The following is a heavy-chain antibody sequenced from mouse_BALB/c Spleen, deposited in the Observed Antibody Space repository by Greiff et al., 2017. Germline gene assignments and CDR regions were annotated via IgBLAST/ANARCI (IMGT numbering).Heavy chain of an antibody. CDR3: TRRYYGSRGYFDY. D-gene: IGHD1-1*01. V-gene: IGHV1-5*01. CDR2: IYPGNSDT. CDR1: GYSFTSYW. J-gene: IGHJ2*01. Sequence: EVQLQQSGTVLARPGASVKMSCKASGYSFTSYWMHWVKQRPGQGLEWIGAIYPGNSDTSYNQKFKGKAKLTAVTSASTAYMELSSLTNEDSAVYYCTRRYYGSRGYFDYWGQGTTRTVSS.